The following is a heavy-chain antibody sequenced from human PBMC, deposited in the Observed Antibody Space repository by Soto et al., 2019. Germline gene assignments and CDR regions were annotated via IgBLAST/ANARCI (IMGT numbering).Heavy chain of an antibody. CDR2: IKQDGSEK. Sequence: PGGSLRLSCAASGFTFSSYWMSWVHQAPGKGLEWVANIKQDGSEKYYVDSVKGRFTISRDNAKNSLYLQMNSLRAEDTAVYYCAREGYRKYNYYGMDVWGQWTTVTVSS. CDR1: GFTFSSYW. J-gene: IGHJ6*02. D-gene: IGHD5-18*01. V-gene: IGHV3-7*01. CDR3: AREGYRKYNYYGMDV.